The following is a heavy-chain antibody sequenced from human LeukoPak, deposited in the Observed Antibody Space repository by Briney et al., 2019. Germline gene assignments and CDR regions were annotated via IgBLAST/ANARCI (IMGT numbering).Heavy chain of an antibody. CDR1: GYRFTSYW. CDR2: IHPGEYER. CDR3: ARRTDSGWKWFDP. D-gene: IGHD6-25*01. Sequence: GDSLKISCKASGYRFTSYWIGWVRQMPGKGLEWMGVIHPGEYERRYSPYFEGQVTISADKSISTAYMQWSSLKASDTAMYYCARRTDSGWKWFDPWGQGTLVTVSS. J-gene: IGHJ5*02. V-gene: IGHV5-51*01.